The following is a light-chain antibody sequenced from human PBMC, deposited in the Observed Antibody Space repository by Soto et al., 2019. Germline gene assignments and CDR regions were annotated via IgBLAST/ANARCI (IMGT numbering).Light chain of an antibody. CDR1: QSVSGK. Sequence: EVLRTQSPATLSVSPGERATLSCRASQSVSGKLAWYQQKPGQAPRLLIYDASTRATGIPARFSGSGSGTEFTLTISSLQSEDFAVYCCQQSNNWPWTFGQGTKVDIK. CDR3: QQSNNWPWT. J-gene: IGKJ1*01. CDR2: DAS. V-gene: IGKV3-15*01.